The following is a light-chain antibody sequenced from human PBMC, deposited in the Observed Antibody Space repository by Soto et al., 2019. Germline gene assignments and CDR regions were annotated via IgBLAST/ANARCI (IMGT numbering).Light chain of an antibody. V-gene: IGKV1-39*01. Sequence: DIQMTQSPSSLSASVGDRVTITCRASQSIGSLLNWYQQKPGKAPNLLIYAASSLQSGVPSRFSGGGYGTEFTLTISSLQLEDFATYYCQQSHTNPLTFGGGTKVDIK. J-gene: IGKJ4*01. CDR1: QSIGSL. CDR2: AAS. CDR3: QQSHTNPLT.